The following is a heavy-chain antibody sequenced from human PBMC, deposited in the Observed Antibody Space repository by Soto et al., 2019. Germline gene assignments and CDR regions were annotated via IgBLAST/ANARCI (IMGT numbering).Heavy chain of an antibody. V-gene: IGHV4-59*08. Sequence: PSETLSLTCTVSGGSISSYYWSWIRQPPGKGLEWIGYIYYSGSTNYNPSLKSRVTISVDTSKNQFSLKLSSVTAADTAVYYCARRFPDYAAGFYFDYWGQGTLVTVSS. CDR1: GGSISSYY. CDR2: IYYSGST. J-gene: IGHJ4*02. D-gene: IGHD4-17*01. CDR3: ARRFPDYAAGFYFDY.